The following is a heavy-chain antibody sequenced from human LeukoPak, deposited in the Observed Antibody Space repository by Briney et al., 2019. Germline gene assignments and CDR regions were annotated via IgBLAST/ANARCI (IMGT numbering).Heavy chain of an antibody. Sequence: SVKVSCKASGGTFSSYAISWVRQAPGQGLEWMGGIIPIFGTANYAQKFQGRVTITADKSTSTAYMELSSLRFEDTAVYYCSRGRGYSSGYYYDWGQGTLVTVSS. V-gene: IGHV1-69*06. CDR3: SRGRGYSSGYYYD. J-gene: IGHJ4*02. D-gene: IGHD3-22*01. CDR1: GGTFSSYA. CDR2: IIPIFGTA.